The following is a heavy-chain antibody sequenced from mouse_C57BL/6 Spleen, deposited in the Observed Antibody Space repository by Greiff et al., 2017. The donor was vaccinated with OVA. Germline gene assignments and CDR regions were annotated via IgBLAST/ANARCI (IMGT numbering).Heavy chain of an antibody. J-gene: IGHJ1*03. CDR1: GYSITSGYY. Sequence: VQLKESGPGLVKPSQSLSLTCSVTGYSITSGYYWNWIRQFPGNKLEWMGYISYDGSNNYNPSLKNRISITRDTSKNQFFLKLNSVTTEDTATYYCAREFITTWYFDVWGTGTTVTVSS. V-gene: IGHV3-6*01. CDR3: AREFITTWYFDV. CDR2: ISYDGSN. D-gene: IGHD1-1*01.